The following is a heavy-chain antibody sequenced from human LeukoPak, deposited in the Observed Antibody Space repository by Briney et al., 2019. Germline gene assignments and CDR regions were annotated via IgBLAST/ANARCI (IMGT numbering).Heavy chain of an antibody. CDR1: GFRFSDYY. V-gene: IGHV3-11*01. CDR2: ITNTGYTK. CDR3: ARWGYSFKGADY. J-gene: IGHJ4*02. Sequence: GGSLRLSCAASGFRFSDYYMSWIRQAPGKGLEWISYITNTGYTKYYADSVKGRFSISRDNSYNSLFLQTNGLRAEDTAVYYCARWGYSFKGADYWGQGTLVSVSS. D-gene: IGHD5-18*01.